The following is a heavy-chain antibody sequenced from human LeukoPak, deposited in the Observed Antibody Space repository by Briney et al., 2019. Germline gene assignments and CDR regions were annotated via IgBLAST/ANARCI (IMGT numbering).Heavy chain of an antibody. Sequence: GGSLRPSCAASGFTFSSYSMNWVRQAPGKGLEWVSYISSSSSTIYYADSVKGRLTISRDNAKNSLYLQMNSLRAEDTAVYYCAKMGLKQWPYNYFDYWGQGTLVTVSS. V-gene: IGHV3-48*04. CDR3: AKMGLKQWPYNYFDY. CDR2: ISSSSSTI. J-gene: IGHJ4*02. CDR1: GFTFSSYS. D-gene: IGHD6-19*01.